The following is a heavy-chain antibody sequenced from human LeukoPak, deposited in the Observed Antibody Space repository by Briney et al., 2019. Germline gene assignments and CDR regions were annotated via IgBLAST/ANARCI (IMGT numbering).Heavy chain of an antibody. CDR1: GFTVSSNY. CDR3: AKAMGDEWLLDS. D-gene: IGHD5-12*01. V-gene: IGHV3-53*01. Sequence: GGSLRLSSAASGFTVSSNYMSWVRQAPGKGLEWVSVIYSGGSTYYADSVKGQFSISRDNSKNTVFLQMRSLRVEDTARYFCAKAMGDEWLLDSWGQGTLVTVSS. CDR2: IYSGGST. J-gene: IGHJ4*02.